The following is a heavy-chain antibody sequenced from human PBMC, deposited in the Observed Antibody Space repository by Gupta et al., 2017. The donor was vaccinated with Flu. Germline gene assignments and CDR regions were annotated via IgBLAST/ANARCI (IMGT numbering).Heavy chain of an antibody. CDR1: GFTFSNYE. D-gene: IGHD3-10*01. J-gene: IGHJ5*01. Sequence: EVQLVESGGGLVQPGGSLRLSCADSGFTFSNYEMNWVRQAPGKGLEWLSYISSTDATTYYVVSVKGRFTIARDNAKNSLYLQMNTLRAENTAVYDCVGEKYYRLSDWIGYWG. V-gene: IGHV3-48*03. CDR2: ISSTDATT. CDR3: VGEKYYRLSDWIGY.